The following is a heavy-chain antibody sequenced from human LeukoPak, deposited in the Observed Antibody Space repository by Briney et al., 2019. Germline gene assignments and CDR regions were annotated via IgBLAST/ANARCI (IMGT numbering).Heavy chain of an antibody. D-gene: IGHD5-18*01. CDR1: GFTFTSHS. CDR3: ARDRSYGAFDY. Sequence: GGSLGLSCSASGFTFTSHSMNWVRQAPGKGLEWVSYISSGGNIIYYADSVEGRFTISRDNSKNSLSLQMNSLRAEDTAVYYCARDRSYGAFDYWGQGTLVTVSS. CDR2: ISSGGNII. J-gene: IGHJ4*02. V-gene: IGHV3-48*04.